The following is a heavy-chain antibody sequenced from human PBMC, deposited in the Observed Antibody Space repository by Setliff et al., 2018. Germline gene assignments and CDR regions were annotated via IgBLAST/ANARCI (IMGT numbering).Heavy chain of an antibody. V-gene: IGHV2-70*11. CDR3: ARINMVRGVPPHLDY. CDR1: GFSLTASGMC. J-gene: IGHJ4*02. CDR2: IDWDDAK. Sequence: SGPTLVNPTQTLTLTCAFSGFSLTASGMCVTWIRQPPGKTLEWLARIDWDDAKYYRTSLKTRLTISKDASKNQVVLTMTNMDPVDTATYYCARINMVRGVPPHLDYWGQGTLVTVSS. D-gene: IGHD3-10*01.